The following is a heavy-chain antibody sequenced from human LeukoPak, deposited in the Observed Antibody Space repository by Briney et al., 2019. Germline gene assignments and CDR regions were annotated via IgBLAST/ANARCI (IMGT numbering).Heavy chain of an antibody. CDR2: IISPRDTT. J-gene: IGHJ4*02. CDR3: AKEPFRGGGYNLDY. D-gene: IGHD5-24*01. V-gene: IGHV3-23*01. Sequence: GKSLRLSCAASGFTFSNYAMTWVRQAPGKGLEWVSSIISPRDTTYYADSVKGRFTISRDNSKNTLYLQMNSLRAEDTAVYYCAKEPFRGGGYNLDYWGPGTLVTVSS. CDR1: GFTFSNYA.